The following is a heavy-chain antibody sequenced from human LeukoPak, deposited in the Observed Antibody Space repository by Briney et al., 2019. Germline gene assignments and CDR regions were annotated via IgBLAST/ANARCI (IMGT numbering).Heavy chain of an antibody. V-gene: IGHV4-4*07. Sequence: SETLSLTYTVSGGSISSYYWSWIRQPAGKGLEWIGCIYTSGSTNYNPSLKSRVTISVDKSKNQFSLKLSSVTAADTAVYYCARDLYYDFWSGYFWFDPWGQGTLVTVSS. CDR2: IYTSGST. D-gene: IGHD3-3*01. J-gene: IGHJ5*02. CDR1: GGSISSYY. CDR3: ARDLYYDFWSGYFWFDP.